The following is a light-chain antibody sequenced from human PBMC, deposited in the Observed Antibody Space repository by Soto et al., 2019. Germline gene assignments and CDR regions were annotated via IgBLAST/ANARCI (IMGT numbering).Light chain of an antibody. Sequence: EIVLTQSPGTLSLSPGERATLSCRASGGVGNYLAWYQQKPGQAPRLLIYDASNRATGIPARFSGSGSGTDFTLTISSLEPEDFAVYYCQQRTNWPHTFGQGTKLEIK. CDR2: DAS. J-gene: IGKJ2*01. CDR1: GGVGNY. V-gene: IGKV3-11*01. CDR3: QQRTNWPHT.